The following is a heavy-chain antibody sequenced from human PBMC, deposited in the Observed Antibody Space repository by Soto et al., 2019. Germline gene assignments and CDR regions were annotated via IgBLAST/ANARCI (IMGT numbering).Heavy chain of an antibody. V-gene: IGHV4-61*01. Sequence: PSETLSITCTVSGGSVSSGSYYWSWIRQPPGKGLEWIGYIYYSGSTNYNPSLKSRVTISVDTSKNQFSLKLSSVTAADTAVYYCARAVEMATIVDYWGQGTLVTVS. CDR1: GGSVSSGSYY. CDR3: ARAVEMATIVDY. J-gene: IGHJ4*02. CDR2: IYYSGST. D-gene: IGHD5-12*01.